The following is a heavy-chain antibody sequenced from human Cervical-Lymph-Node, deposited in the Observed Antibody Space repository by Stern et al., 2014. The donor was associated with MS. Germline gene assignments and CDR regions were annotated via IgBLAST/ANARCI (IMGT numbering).Heavy chain of an antibody. Sequence: QLQLQESGPGLVKPSETLSLTCTVSGGSISSSSYYWGWIRQPPGKGLEWIGSIYYSGSTYYNPSLKSRITISVDTSKTQFPLNLPSVTAADTAVYYCARRADVVLVTSIRAFDIWGQGTMVTVSS. CDR3: ARRADVVLVTSIRAFDI. V-gene: IGHV4-39*01. D-gene: IGHD2-21*02. J-gene: IGHJ3*02. CDR2: IYYSGST. CDR1: GGSISSSSYY.